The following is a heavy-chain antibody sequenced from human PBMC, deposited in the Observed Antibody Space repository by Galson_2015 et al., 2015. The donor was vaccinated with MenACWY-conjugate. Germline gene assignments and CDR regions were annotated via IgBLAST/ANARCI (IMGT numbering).Heavy chain of an antibody. Sequence: SLRLSCAASGFIFNNYWMSWVRQVPGKGPEWVANIKQDGSEKYYVDSVRGRFTISRDNAKSSLFPQMNSLRAEDTAVYYCARDLGFYCSHNDCYSPYWGQGTLVTVSS. CDR3: ARDLGFYCSHNDCYSPY. CDR1: GFIFNNYW. J-gene: IGHJ4*02. V-gene: IGHV3-7*03. D-gene: IGHD2-15*01. CDR2: IKQDGSEK.